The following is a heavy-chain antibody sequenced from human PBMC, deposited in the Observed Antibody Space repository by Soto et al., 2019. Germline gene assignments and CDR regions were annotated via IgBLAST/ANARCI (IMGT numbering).Heavy chain of an antibody. Sequence: SQTLSLTCAISGDSVSSNSAAWNWIRQSPSRGLEWLGRTYYRSKWYNDYAVSVKSRITLNPDTSKNQFSLQLNSVTPEDTAVYYCARDHCSGGSCYGRFYFDYWGQGTLVTVSS. CDR3: ARDHCSGGSCYGRFYFDY. D-gene: IGHD2-15*01. CDR2: TYYRSKWYN. CDR1: GDSVSSNSAA. J-gene: IGHJ4*02. V-gene: IGHV6-1*01.